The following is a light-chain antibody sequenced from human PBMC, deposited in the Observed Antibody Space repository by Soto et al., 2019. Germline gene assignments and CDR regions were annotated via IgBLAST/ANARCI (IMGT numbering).Light chain of an antibody. Sequence: QSALTQPPSASGTPGQRVSISCSGSSSNIGSNYVYWYQQLPGTAPKLLIYRNNQRPSGVPDRFSGSKSGTSASLAISGLRSEDEADYYCVAWDDSLSGPNVVFGGGTKLTVL. CDR3: VAWDDSLSGPNVV. CDR2: RNN. J-gene: IGLJ2*01. CDR1: SSNIGSNY. V-gene: IGLV1-47*01.